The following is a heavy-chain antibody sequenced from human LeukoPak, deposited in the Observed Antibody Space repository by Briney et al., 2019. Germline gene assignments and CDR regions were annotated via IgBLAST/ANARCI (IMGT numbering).Heavy chain of an antibody. J-gene: IGHJ4*02. V-gene: IGHV3-7*03. CDR1: GFTFSSYW. Sequence: QPGGSLRLSCAVSGFTFSSYWMSWVRQAPGKGLEWVANIKQDGSDKYYVDSVKGRFTISKDNAKSSLYLQMNSLRAEDTAVYYCARAWIELWSHDYWGQGTLVTVSS. CDR3: ARAWIELWSHDY. D-gene: IGHD5-18*01. CDR2: IKQDGSDK.